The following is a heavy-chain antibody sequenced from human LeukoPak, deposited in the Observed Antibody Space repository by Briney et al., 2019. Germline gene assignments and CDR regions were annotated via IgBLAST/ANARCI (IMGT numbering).Heavy chain of an antibody. V-gene: IGHV4-59*01. J-gene: IGHJ4*02. CDR2: IYYSGST. D-gene: IGHD2-15*01. CDR1: GGSISSYY. CDR3: ARACSGGSCYWGYNAFDI. Sequence: SETLSLTCTVSGGSISSYYWSWIRQPPGKGLEWIGYIYYSGSTNYNPSLKSRVTISVDTSKNQFSLKLSSVTAADTAVYYCARACSGGSCYWGYNAFDIWGQGTLVTVSS.